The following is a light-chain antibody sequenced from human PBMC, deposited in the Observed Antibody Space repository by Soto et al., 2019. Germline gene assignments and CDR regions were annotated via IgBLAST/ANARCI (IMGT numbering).Light chain of an antibody. J-gene: IGKJ4*01. V-gene: IGKV3-11*01. Sequence: IVLTQSPATLSLSPGERATLSCRASQRVSSYLAWYQQRPGQAPRLLIYDGSSRATGILARFSGSGFGTDFTLTIASLEPEDFEVYYCQQRSNWHLTLGGGTKAEIK. CDR2: DGS. CDR3: QQRSNWHLT. CDR1: QRVSSY.